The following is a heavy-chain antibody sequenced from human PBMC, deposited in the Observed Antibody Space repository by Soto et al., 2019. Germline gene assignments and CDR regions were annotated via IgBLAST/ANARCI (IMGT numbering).Heavy chain of an antibody. CDR3: ARDNPPGQGYHNWFDP. CDR2: IIPILGIA. J-gene: IGHJ5*02. D-gene: IGHD5-18*01. V-gene: IGHV1-69*08. CDR1: GGTFSSYT. Sequence: QVQLVQSGAEVKKPGSSVKVSCKASGGTFSSYTISWVRQAPGQGLEWMGRIIPILGIANYAQKFQGRVTIPADKSTNTAYMELSSLRSEDTAVYYCARDNPPGQGYHNWFDPWGQGTLVTVSS.